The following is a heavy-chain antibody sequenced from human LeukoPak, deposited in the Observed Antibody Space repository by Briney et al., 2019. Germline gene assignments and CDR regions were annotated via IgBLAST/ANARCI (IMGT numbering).Heavy chain of an antibody. J-gene: IGHJ4*02. D-gene: IGHD5-18*01. V-gene: IGHV4-61*01. CDR3: ARGSRGYSYG. CDR1: GGSVSSGSYY. CDR2: IYYSAST. Sequence: SSETLSLTCTVSGGSVSSGSYYWSWIRQPPGKGLEWIGYIYYSASTNYNPSLKSRVTISVDTSNNQFSLKLSSVTAADTAVYYCARGSRGYSYGWGQGTLVTVSS.